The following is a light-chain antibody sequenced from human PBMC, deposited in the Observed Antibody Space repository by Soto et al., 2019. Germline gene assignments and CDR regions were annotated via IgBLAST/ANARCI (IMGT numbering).Light chain of an antibody. V-gene: IGLV2-14*01. J-gene: IGLJ1*01. Sequence: QSALTQPAPVSGSPGQSITISCTGTSSDVGGFDFVSWYRHHPGKAPKVVIYEVTNRPSGVSNRFSGSKSGNTASLTISGLQAEDEADYYCGSYTTSSTSYVFGTGTKLTVL. CDR2: EVT. CDR3: GSYTTSSTSYV. CDR1: SSDVGGFDF.